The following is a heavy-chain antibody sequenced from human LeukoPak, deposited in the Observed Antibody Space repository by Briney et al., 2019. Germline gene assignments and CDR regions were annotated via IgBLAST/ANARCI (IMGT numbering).Heavy chain of an antibody. V-gene: IGHV4-61*02. D-gene: IGHD3-10*01. CDR3: ARFYGSGSYGPFFGY. CDR1: GGSISRGTYY. J-gene: IGHJ4*02. Sequence: SQTLSLTCTVSGGSISRGTYYWNWIRQPAGKGLEWIGRIYSSGSTNYNPSLMSRVTISVDTSKNQFSLKLSSVTAADTAVYYCARFYGSGSYGPFFGYWGQGTLVTVSS. CDR2: IYSSGST.